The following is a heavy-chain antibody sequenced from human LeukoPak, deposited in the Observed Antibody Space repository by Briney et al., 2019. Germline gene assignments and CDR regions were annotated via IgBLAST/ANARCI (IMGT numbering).Heavy chain of an antibody. J-gene: IGHJ5*02. CDR1: GGSFSAYY. D-gene: IGHD6-13*01. V-gene: IGHV4-34*01. CDR2: INHSGST. Sequence: RTSETLSLTCAVYGGSFSAYYWSWIRQPPGKGLEWIGRINHSGSTSYNSSLKSRLTISVDTSNNQFSLKLNSVTAADTAVYFCARGAAAGTFPTPTRGRKIRSWFDPWGQGTLVTVSS. CDR3: ARGAAAGTFPTPTRGRKIRSWFDP.